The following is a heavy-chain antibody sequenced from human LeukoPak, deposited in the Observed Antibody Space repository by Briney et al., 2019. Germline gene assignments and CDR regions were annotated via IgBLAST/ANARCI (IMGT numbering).Heavy chain of an antibody. V-gene: IGHV1-69*05. D-gene: IGHD1-7*01. CDR1: GGTFSSYA. J-gene: IGHJ3*02. CDR3: AKDGITGTTDAFDI. Sequence: ASVKVSCKASGGTFSSYAISWVRQAPGQGLEWMGGIIPIFGTANYAQKFQGRVTITTDESTSTAYMELSSLRSEDTAVYYCAKDGITGTTDAFDIWGQGTMVTVSS. CDR2: IIPIFGTA.